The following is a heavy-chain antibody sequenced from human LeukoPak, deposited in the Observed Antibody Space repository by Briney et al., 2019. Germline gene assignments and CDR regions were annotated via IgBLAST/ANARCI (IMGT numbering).Heavy chain of an antibody. CDR2: ISPNSGGR. J-gene: IGHJ4*02. D-gene: IGHD4-17*01. V-gene: IGHV1-2*02. Sequence: ASVKVSCKASGYTFTGYYIHWVRQAPGQGLEWMGWISPNSGGRNYAQKFQGRVTMTRDTSVSRAHMELSNVRSDDTAVYYCARGTTVTTPFDYWGQGTLVTVSS. CDR1: GYTFTGYY. CDR3: ARGTTVTTPFDY.